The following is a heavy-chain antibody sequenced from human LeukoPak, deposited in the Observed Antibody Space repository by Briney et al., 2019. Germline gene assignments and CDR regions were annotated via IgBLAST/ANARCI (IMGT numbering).Heavy chain of an antibody. J-gene: IGHJ6*02. V-gene: IGHV3-7*03. CDR1: GDSGFSFSSYW. D-gene: IGHD1-1*01. Sequence: GGSLRLSCADSGDSGFSFSSYWMSWFRQAPGKGLEWVANINQDGSQKYHADSVKGRFTVSRDNAKNLLYLQMNSLRAEDTAVYYCARPLPLGGVTTTGGYYYYGMDVWGQGTTVTVSS. CDR2: INQDGSQK. CDR3: ARPLPLGGVTTTGGYYYYGMDV.